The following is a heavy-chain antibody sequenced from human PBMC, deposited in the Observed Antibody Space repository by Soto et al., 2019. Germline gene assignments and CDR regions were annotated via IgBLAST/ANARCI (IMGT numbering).Heavy chain of an antibody. J-gene: IGHJ6*02. Sequence: QVQLQESGPGLVKPSQTVSLTCTVSGGSFSSGDVYWAWIRQPPGKGLEWIGYINYSGSTFYNPSLKSRLTISVDTSKNQFSLNLSSVTAADTAVHYCAREVTTPFYYSSGMDVWGQGTTVTVSS. D-gene: IGHD4-17*01. CDR3: AREVTTPFYYSSGMDV. V-gene: IGHV4-30-4*01. CDR2: INYSGST. CDR1: GGSFSSGDVY.